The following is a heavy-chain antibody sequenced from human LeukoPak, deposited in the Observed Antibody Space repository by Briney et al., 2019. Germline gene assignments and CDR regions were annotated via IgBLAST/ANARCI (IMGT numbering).Heavy chain of an antibody. CDR3: ATWAYSSVLIDY. V-gene: IGHV4-34*01. D-gene: IGHD6-19*01. CDR2: INHSGST. J-gene: IGHJ4*02. Sequence: SETLSLTCAVYGGSFSGYYWSWIRQPPGKGLEWIGEINHSGSTNYNPSLKSRVTISVDTSKNQFSLKLSSVTAADTAVYYCATWAYSSVLIDYWGQGTLVTVSS. CDR1: GGSFSGYY.